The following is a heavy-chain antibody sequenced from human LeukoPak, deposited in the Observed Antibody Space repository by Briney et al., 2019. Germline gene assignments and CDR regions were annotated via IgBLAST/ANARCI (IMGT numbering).Heavy chain of an antibody. V-gene: IGHV1-46*01. J-gene: IGHJ3*02. Sequence: ASVKVSCKASGYTFTSYYMHWVRQAPGQGLEWMGIINPSGGSTSYAQKCRGRVTMTRDTSTSTVYMELSSLRSEDTAVYYCARGVGAMVRGPPDAFDIWGQGTMVTVSS. D-gene: IGHD3-10*01. CDR3: ARGVGAMVRGPPDAFDI. CDR2: INPSGGST. CDR1: GYTFTSYY.